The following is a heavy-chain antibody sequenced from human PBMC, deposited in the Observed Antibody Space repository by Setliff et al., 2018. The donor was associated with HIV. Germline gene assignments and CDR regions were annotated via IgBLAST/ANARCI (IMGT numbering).Heavy chain of an antibody. D-gene: IGHD6-6*01. J-gene: IGHJ4*02. CDR2: FYTSGGT. CDR1: GYSISSGYY. V-gene: IGHV4-38-2*01. Sequence: SETLSLTCAVSGYSISSGYYWGWIRQPPGKGLEWIGRFYTSGGTKYNPSLKSRITISVDTSKKQFSLKLSSVTAADTAVYYCARVPYSSSWGTFDYWGQGTLVTVSS. CDR3: ARVPYSSSWGTFDY.